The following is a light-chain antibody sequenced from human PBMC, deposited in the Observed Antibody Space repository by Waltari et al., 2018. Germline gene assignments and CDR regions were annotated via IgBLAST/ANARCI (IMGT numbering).Light chain of an antibody. Sequence: QSALTQPASVSGSPGQSITISCTGTSSDVGGYNYVSWYQQHPGKAPKLMIYEVSNRPSGVSNRFSCSKSGNTASLTISGLQAEDEADYYCSSYTSSSTPYYVFGTGTKVTVL. CDR1: SSDVGGYNY. V-gene: IGLV2-14*01. CDR3: SSYTSSSTPYYV. J-gene: IGLJ1*01. CDR2: EVS.